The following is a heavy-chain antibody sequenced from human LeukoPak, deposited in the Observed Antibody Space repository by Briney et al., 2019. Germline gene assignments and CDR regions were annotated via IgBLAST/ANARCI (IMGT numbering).Heavy chain of an antibody. CDR2: ISGSGGST. Sequence: GGTLRLSCAASGFTFSSYGMSWVRQAPGKGLEWVSAISGSGGSTYYADSVKGRFTISRDNSKNTLSLQMNSLRAEDTAVYYCARAWGKYSSSSGYYMDVWGKGTTVTVSS. V-gene: IGHV3-23*01. CDR1: GFTFSSYG. CDR3: ARAWGKYSSSSGYYMDV. J-gene: IGHJ6*03. D-gene: IGHD6-6*01.